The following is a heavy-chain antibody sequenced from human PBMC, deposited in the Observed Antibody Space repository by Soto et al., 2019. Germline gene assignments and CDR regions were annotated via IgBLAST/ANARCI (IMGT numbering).Heavy chain of an antibody. CDR1: GGSISSGGYY. CDR3: ARAPTYYDILTGYSPGFSFDY. D-gene: IGHD3-9*01. CDR2: IYYSGST. Sequence: SETLSLTCTVSGGSISSGGYYWSWIRQHPGKGLEWIGYIYYSGSTYYNPSLKSRVTISVDTSKNQFSLKLSSVTAADTAVYYCARAPTYYDILTGYSPGFSFDYWGQGTLVTVSS. J-gene: IGHJ4*02. V-gene: IGHV4-31*03.